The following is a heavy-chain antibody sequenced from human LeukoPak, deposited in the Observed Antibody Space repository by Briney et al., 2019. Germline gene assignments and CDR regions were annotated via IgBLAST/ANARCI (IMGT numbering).Heavy chain of an antibody. J-gene: IGHJ4*02. D-gene: IGHD2-2*01. V-gene: IGHV1-69*13. Sequence: SVKVSCKASGGTFSSYAISWVRQAPGQGLEWMGGIIPIFGTANYAQKFQGRVTITADESTSTAYMELGSLRSEDTAVYYCARGHCSSTSCSIDYWGQGTLVTVSS. CDR3: ARGHCSSTSCSIDY. CDR1: GGTFSSYA. CDR2: IIPIFGTA.